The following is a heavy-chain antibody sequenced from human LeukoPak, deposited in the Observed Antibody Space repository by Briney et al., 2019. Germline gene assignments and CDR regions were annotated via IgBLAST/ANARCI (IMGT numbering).Heavy chain of an antibody. CDR2: IYYSGST. J-gene: IGHJ6*03. CDR1: GGSISSSSYY. D-gene: IGHD3-9*01. Sequence: SSETLSLTCTVSGGSISSSSYYWGWIRQPPGKGLEWIGSIYYSGSTYYNPSLKSRVTISVDTSKNQFSLKLSSVTAADTAVYYCTRDSRYYDILTGLRPMDVWGKGTTVTVSS. V-gene: IGHV4-39*07. CDR3: TRDSRYYDILTGLRPMDV.